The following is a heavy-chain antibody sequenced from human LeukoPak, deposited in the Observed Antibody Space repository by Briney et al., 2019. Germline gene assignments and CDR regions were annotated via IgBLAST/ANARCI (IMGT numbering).Heavy chain of an antibody. V-gene: IGHV3-48*04. CDR2: ISSSGSTI. J-gene: IGHJ4*02. CDR1: GFTFSSYS. CDR3: AKDIQQWLVIGLGFDY. D-gene: IGHD6-19*01. Sequence: PGGSLRLSCAASGFTFSSYSMNWVRQAPGKGLEWVSSISSSGSTIYYADSVKGRFTISRDNAKNSLYLQMNSLRAEDTAVYYCAKDIQQWLVIGLGFDYWGQGTLVTVSS.